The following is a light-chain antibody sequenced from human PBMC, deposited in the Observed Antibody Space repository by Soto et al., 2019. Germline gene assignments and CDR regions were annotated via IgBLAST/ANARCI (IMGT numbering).Light chain of an antibody. V-gene: IGLV2-14*01. Sequence: QSALTQPASASGSPGQSITISCTGTSSDIGDNNYVSWFQQRPGKAPTLIIYEVSNRPSGVATHFSGSKSGNTASLTISGLPPEEEAEYYCSSYTTTTRLFGGGTKLTVL. CDR1: SSDIGDNNY. J-gene: IGLJ3*02. CDR3: SSYTTTTRL. CDR2: EVS.